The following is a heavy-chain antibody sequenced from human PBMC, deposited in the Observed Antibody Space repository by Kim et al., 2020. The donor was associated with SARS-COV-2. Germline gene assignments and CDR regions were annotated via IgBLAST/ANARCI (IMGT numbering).Heavy chain of an antibody. D-gene: IGHD6-13*01. V-gene: IGHV3-30*04. CDR3: ARSQGGIAAAYNALDV. CDR2: ISYDGSNR. J-gene: IGHJ3*01. CDR1: GLTFSTYP. Sequence: GGSLRLSCAASGLTFSTYPVNWVRQPPGKGREWVAAISYDGSNRFSSDSVKGRFTISRDNSKKTLFLQMNSLRVEDTAAYYCARSQGGIAAAYNALDVGGRGTMVTVSS.